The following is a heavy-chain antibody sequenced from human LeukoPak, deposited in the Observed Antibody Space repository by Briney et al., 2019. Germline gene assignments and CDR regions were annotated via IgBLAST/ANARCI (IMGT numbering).Heavy chain of an antibody. V-gene: IGHV4-59*01. Sequence: SETLSLTCAVYGGSFSGYYWSWIRQPPGKGLEWIGYIYYSGSTNYNPSLKSRVTVSVDTSKNQFSLKLSSVTAADTAVYYCARLATPSTVAARGRSWLESWGQGTLVTVPS. CDR3: ARLATPSTVAARGRSWLES. CDR1: GGSFSGYY. CDR2: IYYSGST. J-gene: IGHJ4*02. D-gene: IGHD6-6*01.